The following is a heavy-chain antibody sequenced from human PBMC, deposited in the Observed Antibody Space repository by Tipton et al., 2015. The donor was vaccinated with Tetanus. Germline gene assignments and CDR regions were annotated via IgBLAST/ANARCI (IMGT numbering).Heavy chain of an antibody. CDR3: ARGAWFGESPSRLVHF. J-gene: IGHJ4*02. CDR2: ISSSGSPI. D-gene: IGHD3-10*01. CDR1: GFTFSEYF. Sequence: SLRLSCATSGFTFSEYFMSWIRQAPGKGLEWVSYISSSGSPIYHADSVKGRFTVSRDNAKNSLHLQMNSLRAEDTAVYYCARGAWFGESPSRLVHFWGQGTLVTVSS. V-gene: IGHV3-11*01.